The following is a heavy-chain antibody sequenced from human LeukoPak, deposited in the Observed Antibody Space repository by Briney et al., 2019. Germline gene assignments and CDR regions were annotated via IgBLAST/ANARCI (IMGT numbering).Heavy chain of an antibody. V-gene: IGHV3-30*03. Sequence: AGGSLRLSCAASGFTFSSYGMHRVRQAPGKGLEWVAVISYDGSNKYYADSVKGRFTISRDNSKNTLYLQMNSLRAEDTAVYYCARGFGLLHDAFDIWGQGTMVTVSS. J-gene: IGHJ3*02. CDR2: ISYDGSNK. CDR1: GFTFSSYG. D-gene: IGHD3-10*01. CDR3: ARGFGLLHDAFDI.